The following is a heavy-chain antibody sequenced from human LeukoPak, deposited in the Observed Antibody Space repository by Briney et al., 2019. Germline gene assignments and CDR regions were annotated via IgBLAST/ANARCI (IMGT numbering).Heavy chain of an antibody. D-gene: IGHD5-18*01. J-gene: IGHJ6*02. CDR2: ISSSSSYI. CDR3: ARDEILDTAMGV. CDR1: GFTFSSYS. Sequence: GGSLRLSCAASGFTFSSYSMNWVRQAPGKGLEWVSSISSSSSYIYYADSVKGRFTISRDNTKSSLYLQMNSLRAEDTAVYYCARDEILDTAMGVWGQGTTVTVSS. V-gene: IGHV3-21*01.